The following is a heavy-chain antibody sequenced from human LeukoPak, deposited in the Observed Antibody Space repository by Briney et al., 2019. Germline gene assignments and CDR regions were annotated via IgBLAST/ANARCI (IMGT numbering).Heavy chain of an antibody. Sequence: GASVKVSCKTSGYTFSCYAITWLRQTPGQGLEWMGWIRPYNDDTNYAQNFQARVAMTADTSTKTVYMELRSLTSDDTAVYFCAREGSYGDYLTLDYWGQGTLVTVSS. D-gene: IGHD4-17*01. CDR3: AREGSYGDYLTLDY. CDR2: IRPYNDDT. V-gene: IGHV1-18*04. J-gene: IGHJ4*02. CDR1: GYTFSCYA.